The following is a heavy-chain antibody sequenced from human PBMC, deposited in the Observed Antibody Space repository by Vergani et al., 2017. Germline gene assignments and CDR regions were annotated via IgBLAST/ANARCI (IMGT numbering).Heavy chain of an antibody. V-gene: IGHV4-39*01. J-gene: IGHJ5*02. D-gene: IGHD6-19*01. Sequence: QLQLQESGPGLVKPSATLSLTCSVPGASIRSSNYYWGWIRQPPGKGLEWIASIYYSGSTYYNPSLKGRVTISVDPSKNQFSLKLSSVTAADTAVYFCARHSTVEWLVKLGWIDPWGQGILVTVSS. CDR3: ARHSTVEWLVKLGWIDP. CDR1: GASIRSSNYY. CDR2: IYYSGST.